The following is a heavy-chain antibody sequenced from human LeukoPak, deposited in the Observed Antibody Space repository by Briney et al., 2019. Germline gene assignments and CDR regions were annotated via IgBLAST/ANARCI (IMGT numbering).Heavy chain of an antibody. CDR1: ENGLTCCK. Sequence: ASVKVSCKAPENGLTCCKMSLVSQVPGQGLEKKGIINPSTSSTSYAQKFQGRLTMTRDTSTSTVYMELSRLTSEHTAEYSCARGATIWFGESRLDYWGQGTLVTVSS. CDR3: ARGATIWFGESRLDY. V-gene: IGHV1-46*01. J-gene: IGHJ4*02. CDR2: INPSTSST. D-gene: IGHD3-10*01.